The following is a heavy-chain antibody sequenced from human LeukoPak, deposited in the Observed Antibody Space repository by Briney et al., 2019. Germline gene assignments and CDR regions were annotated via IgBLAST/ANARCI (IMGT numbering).Heavy chain of an antibody. D-gene: IGHD6-13*01. Sequence: GGSLRLSCAASGFTFSSYSINWVRQAPGKGLEWVSYISSSSSTIYYADSVKGRFTISRDNAKNSLYLQMNSLRAEDTAVYYCARGSASGSWFLSSALDYWGQGTLVTVSS. J-gene: IGHJ4*02. CDR3: ARGSASGSWFLSSALDY. V-gene: IGHV3-48*01. CDR2: ISSSSSTI. CDR1: GFTFSSYS.